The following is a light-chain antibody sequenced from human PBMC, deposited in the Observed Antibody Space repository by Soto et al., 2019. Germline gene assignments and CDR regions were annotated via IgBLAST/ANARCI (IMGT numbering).Light chain of an antibody. CDR1: QSLLHSNGYNY. CDR3: MQALQTPLYT. Sequence: DIVMTQSPLSLPVTPGEPASISCRSSQSLLHSNGYNYLDWYLQKPGQSPQLLIYLGSNRASGVPDRFSGSGSGTDFTLKISRVEAEDVGFYYCMQALQTPLYTFGQGTKLEIK. J-gene: IGKJ2*01. V-gene: IGKV2-28*01. CDR2: LGS.